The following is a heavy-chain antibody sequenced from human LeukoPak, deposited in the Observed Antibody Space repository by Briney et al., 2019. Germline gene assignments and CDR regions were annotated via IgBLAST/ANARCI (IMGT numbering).Heavy chain of an antibody. J-gene: IGHJ6*02. Sequence: ASVKVSCKASGYTFTSYYMHWVRQAPGQGLEWMGIINPSGGSTSYAQKFQGRVTMTRDTSTSTVYMELSSLRSEDTAAYYCARERIAAAGEEFYYYYGMDVWGQGTTVTVSS. CDR1: GYTFTSYY. D-gene: IGHD6-13*01. V-gene: IGHV1-46*01. CDR2: INPSGGST. CDR3: ARERIAAAGEEFYYYYGMDV.